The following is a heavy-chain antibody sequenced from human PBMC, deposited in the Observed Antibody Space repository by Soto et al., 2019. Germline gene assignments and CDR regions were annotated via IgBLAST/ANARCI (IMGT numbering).Heavy chain of an antibody. Sequence: GESLKISCKGSGYSFTSYWIGWVRQMPGKGLEWMGIIYPGDSDTRYSPSFQGQVTISADKSISTAYLQWSSLKASDTAMYYCARRQGLLWFGESNDAFDIWGQGTMVTVSS. CDR3: ARRQGLLWFGESNDAFDI. CDR2: IYPGDSDT. V-gene: IGHV5-51*01. CDR1: GYSFTSYW. J-gene: IGHJ3*02. D-gene: IGHD3-10*01.